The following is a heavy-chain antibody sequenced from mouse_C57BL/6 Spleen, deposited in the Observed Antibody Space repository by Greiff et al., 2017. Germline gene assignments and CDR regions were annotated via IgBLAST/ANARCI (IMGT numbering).Heavy chain of an antibody. Sequence: VQLQQSGAELVKPGASVKLSCTASGFNFKEYSMHWVKQRSEQGLEWIGRFNPGDGEMKYAPKFQGKATITADTSSNTDYLQLSRLTSEDTAVYYCARGIPTLDYWGQGTTLTVSS. CDR2: FNPGDGEM. J-gene: IGHJ2*01. V-gene: IGHV14-2*01. CDR3: ARGIPTLDY. D-gene: IGHD2-10*01. CDR1: GFNFKEYS.